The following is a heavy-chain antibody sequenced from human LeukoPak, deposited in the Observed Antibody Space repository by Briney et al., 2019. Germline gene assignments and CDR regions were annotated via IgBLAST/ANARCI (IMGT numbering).Heavy chain of an antibody. CDR2: INPHRAGP. V-gene: IGHV1-2*02. CDR3: ARLGNSEVYFDY. J-gene: IGHJ4*02. D-gene: IGHD4-23*01. Sequence: ASVKVSCKASGYTFTGYYMHWVRQAPGQGLEWMRWINPHRAGPNEAKKFQSRVTKTRDTSISTAYMELSRLRSDHSAMYYCARLGNSEVYFDYWGQGTLVTVSS. CDR1: GYTFTGYY.